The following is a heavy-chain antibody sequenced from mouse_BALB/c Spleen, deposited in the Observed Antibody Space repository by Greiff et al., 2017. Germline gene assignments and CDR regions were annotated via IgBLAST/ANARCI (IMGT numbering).Heavy chain of an antibody. CDR1: GFNIKDTY. J-gene: IGHJ2*01. CDR3: AAGFDY. Sequence: VQLKESGAELVKPGASVKLSCTASGFNIKDTYMHWVKQRPEQGLEWIGRIDPANGNTKYDPKFQGKATITADTSSNTAYLQLSSLTSEDTAVYYCAAGFDYWGQGTTLTVSS. CDR2: IDPANGNT. V-gene: IGHV14-3*02.